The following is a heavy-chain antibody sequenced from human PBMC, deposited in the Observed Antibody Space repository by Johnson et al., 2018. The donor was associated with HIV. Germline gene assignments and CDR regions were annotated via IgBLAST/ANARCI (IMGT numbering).Heavy chain of an antibody. D-gene: IGHD6-13*01. V-gene: IGHV3-30*04. CDR1: GFSFSSYA. Sequence: QMLLVESGGGVVQPGRSLGLSCAASGFSFSSYAMHWVRQAPGKGLEWVASLSYDGSTKDYAQSVKGRFTISRDNSKNTLYLQMNSLRAEDTAVYYCAKQETSPAAGTFGAFHIWGQGTMVTVS. CDR2: LSYDGSTK. J-gene: IGHJ3*02. CDR3: AKQETSPAAGTFGAFHI.